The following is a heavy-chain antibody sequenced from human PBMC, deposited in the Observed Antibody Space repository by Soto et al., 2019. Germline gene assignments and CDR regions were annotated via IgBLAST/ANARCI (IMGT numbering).Heavy chain of an antibody. CDR2: INSDATRT. CDR3: ARDAIAISGNAFAY. Sequence: GGSLRLSWAASGCTFSDYAMRWVLQAPGKGLQYVAAINSDATRTYYANSVKGRFTISRDDARNTLYLQMGSLRSEDMAIYYCARDAIAISGNAFAYWXPGTLVPVSS. CDR1: GCTFSDYA. D-gene: IGHD6-13*01. J-gene: IGHJ4*02. V-gene: IGHV3-64*01.